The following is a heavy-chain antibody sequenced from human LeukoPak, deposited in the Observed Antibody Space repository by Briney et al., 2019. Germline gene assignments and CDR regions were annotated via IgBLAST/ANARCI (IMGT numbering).Heavy chain of an antibody. Sequence: GGSLRLSCAASGFTFSSYAMNWVRQAPGKGLEWVSSISSTSSYIYYADSVKGRFTISRDNAKNSLYLQMNSLRAEDTAVYYCASEGGLAYCGGDCYSDAFDIWGQGTMVTVSS. CDR2: ISSTSSYI. V-gene: IGHV3-21*01. D-gene: IGHD2-21*02. CDR1: GFTFSSYA. J-gene: IGHJ3*02. CDR3: ASEGGLAYCGGDCYSDAFDI.